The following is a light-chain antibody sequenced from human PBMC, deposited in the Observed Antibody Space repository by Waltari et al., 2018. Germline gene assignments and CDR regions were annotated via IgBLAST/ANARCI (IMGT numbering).Light chain of an antibody. CDR2: GAS. CDR3: QQYGSSPWT. CDR1: QSVSSSY. Sequence: EIVLTQSPGTLSLSPGERATLSCRASQSVSSSYIAWYQQKPGQAPRVLIHGASNRATGIPDRFIGSGSGTDCTLTISRLEPEDFAVYYCQQYGSSPWTFGQGTKVEIK. J-gene: IGKJ1*01. V-gene: IGKV3-20*01.